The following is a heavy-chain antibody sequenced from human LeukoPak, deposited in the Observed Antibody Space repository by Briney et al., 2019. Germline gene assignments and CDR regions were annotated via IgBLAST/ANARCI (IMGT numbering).Heavy chain of an antibody. Sequence: SSETLSLTCTVSGGSISSYYWSWIRQPPGKGLEWIGYIHYSGSTNYNPSLESRVTISVDTSKNQFSLQLNSVTPEDTAVYYCARDPQEIAAAGRFDYWGQGTLVTVSS. J-gene: IGHJ4*02. V-gene: IGHV4-59*12. D-gene: IGHD6-13*01. CDR3: ARDPQEIAAAGRFDY. CDR2: IHYSGST. CDR1: GGSISSYY.